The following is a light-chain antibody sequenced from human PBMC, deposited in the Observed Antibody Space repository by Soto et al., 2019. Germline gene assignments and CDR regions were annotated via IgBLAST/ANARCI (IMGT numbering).Light chain of an antibody. J-gene: IGKJ2*01. V-gene: IGKV2-30*01. CDR1: QSLVYSDGYTY. Sequence: DIVMTQSPLSLSVTLGQPASISCRSSQSLVYSDGYTYLNWFQQRPGQSPRRLICKVSNRDSGVPDRFSGSGSGTDFTLKISRVDAEDVGVYYCMQGAQWPTFGQGTKLDIK. CDR3: MQGAQWPT. CDR2: KVS.